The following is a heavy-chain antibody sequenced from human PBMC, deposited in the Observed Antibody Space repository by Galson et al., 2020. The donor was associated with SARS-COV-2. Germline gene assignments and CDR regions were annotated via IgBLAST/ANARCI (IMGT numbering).Heavy chain of an antibody. CDR3: ARERVVPAAGFDY. J-gene: IGHJ4*02. D-gene: IGHD2-2*01. CDR2: IYYSGST. CDR1: GGSISSSSYY. V-gene: IGHV4-39*07. Sequence: SETLSLTCTVSGGSISSSSYYWGWIRQPPGKGLEWIGSIYYSGSTYYNPSLKSRVTISVDTSKNQFSLKLSSVTAADTAVYYCARERVVPAAGFDYWGQGTLVTVSS.